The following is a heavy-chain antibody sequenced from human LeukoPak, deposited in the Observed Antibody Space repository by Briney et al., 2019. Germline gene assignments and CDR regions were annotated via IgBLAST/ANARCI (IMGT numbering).Heavy chain of an antibody. Sequence: PSETLSLTCTVSGYSISSGYYWGWIRQPPGKGLEWIATIDYSGSTHYNPSLKSQVTISVETSRNQFSLKLSSVTAADTAVYYCARSKWASSSSGIDYWGQGTLVSVSS. J-gene: IGHJ4*02. V-gene: IGHV4-38-2*02. D-gene: IGHD6-6*01. CDR2: IDYSGST. CDR3: ARSKWASSSSGIDY. CDR1: GYSISSGYY.